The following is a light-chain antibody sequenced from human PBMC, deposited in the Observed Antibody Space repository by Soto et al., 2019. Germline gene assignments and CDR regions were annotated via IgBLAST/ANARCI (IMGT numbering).Light chain of an antibody. V-gene: IGKV3-20*01. CDR1: QSVDSND. CDR3: QQYGTSPET. Sequence: EVVLTQSPGPLSFSPGERATLSFRASQSVDSNDLAWYQQKPGQSPRILIYIATSRANGIPVRFSGSESGTAVSLTISRLAPEDFALYFCQQYGTSPETCGQGTKVEIK. J-gene: IGKJ1*01. CDR2: IAT.